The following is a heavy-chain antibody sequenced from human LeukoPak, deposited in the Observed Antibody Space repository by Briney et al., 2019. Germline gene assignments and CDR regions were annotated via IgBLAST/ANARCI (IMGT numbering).Heavy chain of an antibody. V-gene: IGHV4-59*01. CDR3: ARDRGGREQWLDWGAFDI. J-gene: IGHJ3*02. CDR2: IYYSGST. D-gene: IGHD6-19*01. Sequence: SETLSLTCTVSGGSISSYYWSWIRQPPGKGLEWIGYIYYSGSTNYNPSLKSRVTISVDTSKNQFSLKLSSVTAADTAVYYCARDRGGREQWLDWGAFDIWGPGTMVTVSS. CDR1: GGSISSYY.